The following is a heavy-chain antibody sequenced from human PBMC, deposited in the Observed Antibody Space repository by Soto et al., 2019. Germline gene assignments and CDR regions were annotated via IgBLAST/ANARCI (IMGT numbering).Heavy chain of an antibody. V-gene: IGHV3-21*01. CDR2: ISSSSSYI. D-gene: IGHD3-10*01. J-gene: IGHJ3*01. CDR1: GFTFSSYS. Sequence: EVQLVESGGGLVKPGGSLRLSCAASGFTFSSYSMNWVRQAPGKGLEWVSSISSSSSYIYYADSVKGRFTISRDNAKNSLYLQMNSLRAEDTAVYYCARVRGVILDDAFDLWGQGTMVTVSS. CDR3: ARVRGVILDDAFDL.